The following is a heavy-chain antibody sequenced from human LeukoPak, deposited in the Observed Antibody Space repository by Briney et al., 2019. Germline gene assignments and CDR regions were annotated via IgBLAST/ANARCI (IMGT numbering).Heavy chain of an antibody. Sequence: PSETLSLTCAVYGGSFSGYYWTLIRQTPGKGLEWIGEISHTGGTNYNPSLKSRITISVDSSKQQFSLKMTSVTAADTGVYYCARVPDITARPCDSWGPGPLVIVSS. V-gene: IGHV4-34*01. CDR1: GGSFSGYY. CDR2: ISHTGGT. CDR3: ARVPDITARPCDS. D-gene: IGHD1-1*01. J-gene: IGHJ4*02.